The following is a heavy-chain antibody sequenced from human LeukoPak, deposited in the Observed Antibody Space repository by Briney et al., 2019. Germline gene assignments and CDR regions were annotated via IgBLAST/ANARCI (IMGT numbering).Heavy chain of an antibody. D-gene: IGHD3-22*01. V-gene: IGHV1-2*02. J-gene: IGHJ4*02. CDR1: GYTFTSYG. CDR3: ARIRPHYYDSSGVWVFDY. Sequence: GASVKVSCKASGYTFTSYGISWVRQDPGQGLEWMGWINPNSGGTNYAQKFQGRVTMTRDTSISTAYMELSSLRSDDSAVYYCARIRPHYYDSSGVWVFDYWGQGTRVTVSS. CDR2: INPNSGGT.